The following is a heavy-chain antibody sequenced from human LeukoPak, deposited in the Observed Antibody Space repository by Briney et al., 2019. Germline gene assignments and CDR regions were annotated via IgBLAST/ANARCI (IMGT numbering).Heavy chain of an antibody. CDR1: GYTFTDYY. D-gene: IGHD1-26*01. V-gene: IGHV1-2*02. Sequence: ASVKVSCKASGYTFTDYYMHWVRQAPGQGLEWMGWINPSSGGTNYAQKFQGRVTVTRDMSTSTVYMELSSLRSEDTAVYYCARGRQWELIDYWGQGTLVTVSS. CDR3: ARGRQWELIDY. CDR2: INPSSGGT. J-gene: IGHJ4*02.